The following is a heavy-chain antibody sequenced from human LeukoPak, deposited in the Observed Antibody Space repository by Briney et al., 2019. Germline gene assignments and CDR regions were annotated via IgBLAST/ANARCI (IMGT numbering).Heavy chain of an antibody. CDR1: GGSISIYY. V-gene: IGHV4-59*01. Sequence: SETLSLTCTVSGGSISIYYWSWIRQPPGKGLEWIGYIYYSGSTNYNPSLKSRVTISVDTSKNQFSLKLSSVTAADTAVYYCARVHYCSGGSCPDAFDIWGQGTMVTVSS. CDR3: ARVHYCSGGSCPDAFDI. CDR2: IYYSGST. J-gene: IGHJ3*02. D-gene: IGHD2-15*01.